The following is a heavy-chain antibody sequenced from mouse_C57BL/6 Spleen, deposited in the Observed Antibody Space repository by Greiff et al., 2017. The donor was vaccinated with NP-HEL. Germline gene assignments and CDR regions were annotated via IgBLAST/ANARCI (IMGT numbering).Heavy chain of an antibody. CDR3: ARGGSYAMDY. CDR1: GYTFTSYW. J-gene: IGHJ4*01. Sequence: VQLQQPGAELVKPGASVKLSCKASGYTFTSYWMHWVKQRPGQGLEWIGMIDPNSGSTNYNEKFKSKATLTVDTSSSTAYMQLSSLTSEDSAVYYCARGGSYAMDYWGQGTSVTVSS. CDR2: IDPNSGST. D-gene: IGHD6-1*01. V-gene: IGHV1-64*01.